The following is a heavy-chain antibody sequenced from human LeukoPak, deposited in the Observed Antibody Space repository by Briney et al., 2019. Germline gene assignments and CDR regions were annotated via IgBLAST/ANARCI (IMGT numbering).Heavy chain of an antibody. CDR2: IYSGGST. J-gene: IGHJ4*02. CDR1: GFTVSSNY. Sequence: PGGSLRLSCAASGFTVSSNYMTWIRQAPGKGLEWVSTIYSGGSTYYLDSVKGRFTISRDSSKNTLYLQMSSLRDDDTAVYYCARDQGGEYSSSWFDFWGQGTLVTVSS. D-gene: IGHD6-13*01. V-gene: IGHV3-66*01. CDR3: ARDQGGEYSSSWFDF.